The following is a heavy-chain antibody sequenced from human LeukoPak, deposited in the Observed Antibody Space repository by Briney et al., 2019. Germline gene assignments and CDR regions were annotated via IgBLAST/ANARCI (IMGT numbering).Heavy chain of an antibody. V-gene: IGHV1-69*05. CDR2: IIPIFGTA. CDR3: ARGDAEMATTSGFDY. Sequence: ASVKLSCKESGGTFSSYAISWVRQAPGQGLEWMGGIIPIFGTANYAQKFQGRVTITTDESTSTAYMELSSLRSEDTAVYYCARGDAEMATTSGFDYWGQGTLVTVSS. CDR1: GGTFSSYA. D-gene: IGHD5-24*01. J-gene: IGHJ4*02.